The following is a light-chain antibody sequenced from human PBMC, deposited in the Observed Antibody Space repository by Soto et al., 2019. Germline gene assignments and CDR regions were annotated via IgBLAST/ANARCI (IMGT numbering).Light chain of an antibody. CDR3: GTWDSSLSAGGV. V-gene: IGLV1-51*01. CDR2: DNI. CDR1: SSNIGNNY. Sequence: QSVLTQPPSVSAAPGQKVTISCSGSSSNIGNNYVSWYQQLPGTAPKLLIYDNIKRPSGIPDRFSGSKSGTSATLGITGLQAGDEADYYCGTWDSSLSAGGVFGGGTKVTVL. J-gene: IGLJ3*02.